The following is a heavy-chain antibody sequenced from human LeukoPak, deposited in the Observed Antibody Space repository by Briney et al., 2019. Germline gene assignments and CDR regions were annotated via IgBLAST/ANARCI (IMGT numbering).Heavy chain of an antibody. V-gene: IGHV3-7*01. J-gene: IGHJ5*02. CDR2: MKLDGSEE. D-gene: IGHD2-15*01. CDR1: GFTFSSYW. Sequence: PGGSLRLSCAASGFTFSSYWMSWVRQAPGKGLKGVANMKLDGSEEYYVDSVKGRFTISRDNAKNSLYLQMNSLRVDDTAVYYCTRWARYCSGGSCYSWFDPWGQGTLVTVSS. CDR3: TRWARYCSGGSCYSWFDP.